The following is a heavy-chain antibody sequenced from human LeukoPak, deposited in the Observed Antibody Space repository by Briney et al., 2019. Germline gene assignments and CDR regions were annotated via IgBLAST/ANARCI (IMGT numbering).Heavy chain of an antibody. CDR2: IRHDGRDK. Sequence: GGSLRLSCAASGFTFSNHGMHWVRQAPGKGPEWVAFIRHDGRDKDYADSVKGRFTISRDNSKNTVYLQMNSLRAEDTGVYYCARDRLEAVTDDDYFDYWGQGTLVTVSS. J-gene: IGHJ4*02. D-gene: IGHD2-21*02. V-gene: IGHV3-30*02. CDR1: GFTFSNHG. CDR3: ARDRLEAVTDDDYFDY.